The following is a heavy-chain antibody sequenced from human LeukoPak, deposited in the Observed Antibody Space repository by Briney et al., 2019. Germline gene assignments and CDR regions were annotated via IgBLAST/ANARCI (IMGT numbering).Heavy chain of an antibody. Sequence: GGSLRLSCAASGITFSNYAMTWVRQAPGEGLEWVSVISDSGTTTYYADSVKGRFTISRDNSKNTLYLQMNSLRADDTAVYYCATAGYYASGTWGQGTLVTVSS. J-gene: IGHJ5*02. CDR3: ATAGYYASGT. CDR1: GITFSNYA. D-gene: IGHD3-10*01. CDR2: ISDSGTTT. V-gene: IGHV3-23*01.